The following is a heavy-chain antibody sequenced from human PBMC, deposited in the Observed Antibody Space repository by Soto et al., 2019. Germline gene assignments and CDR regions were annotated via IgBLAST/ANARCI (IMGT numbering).Heavy chain of an antibody. Sequence: QVQLVQSGAEETKPGSSVTVSCKASGGTFSSYAISWVRQAPGQGLEWMGGIIPIFGTANYAQKFQGRVTLTAAQSTSTDYMELRSLRSEDTAVYYCARGGKRYSYDNYFDYWGQGTLVTVSS. CDR2: IIPIFGTA. CDR1: GGTFSSYA. CDR3: ARGGKRYSYDNYFDY. D-gene: IGHD5-18*01. V-gene: IGHV1-69*01. J-gene: IGHJ4*02.